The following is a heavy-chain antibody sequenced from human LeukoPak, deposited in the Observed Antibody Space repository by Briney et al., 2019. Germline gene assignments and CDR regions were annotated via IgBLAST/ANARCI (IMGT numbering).Heavy chain of an antibody. CDR3: AGDTGVVPAAIYYYYYGMDV. J-gene: IGHJ6*02. CDR1: GFTFSSYW. Sequence: GGSLRLSCAASGFTFSSYWMSWVRQAPGKGLEWVANIKQDGSEKYYVDSVKGRFTISRDNAKNSLYLQMNSLRAEDTAVYYCAGDTGVVPAAIYYYYYGMDVWGQGTTVTVSS. D-gene: IGHD2-2*01. CDR2: IKQDGSEK. V-gene: IGHV3-7*01.